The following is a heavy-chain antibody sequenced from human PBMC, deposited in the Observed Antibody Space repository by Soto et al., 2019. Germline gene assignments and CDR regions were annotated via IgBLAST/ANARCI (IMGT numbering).Heavy chain of an antibody. J-gene: IGHJ4*02. CDR3: ASSDSLGYCSSTSCYEVSY. D-gene: IGHD2-2*01. Sequence: ASVKVSCKASGGTFSSYAIRWVRQAPGQGLEWMGGIIPIFGTANYAQKFQGRVTITADESTSTAYMELSSLRSEDTAVYYCASSDSLGYCSSTSCYEVSYWGQGTLVTVSS. V-gene: IGHV1-69*13. CDR2: IIPIFGTA. CDR1: GGTFSSYA.